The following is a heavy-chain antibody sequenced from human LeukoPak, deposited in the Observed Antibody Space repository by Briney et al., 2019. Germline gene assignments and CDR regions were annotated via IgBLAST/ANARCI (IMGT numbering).Heavy chain of an antibody. V-gene: IGHV3-48*03. D-gene: IGHD3-10*02. CDR2: ISSSGSTI. J-gene: IGHJ6*04. CDR3: AELGITMIGGV. Sequence: GGSLRLSRAASGFTFSSYAMSWVRQAPGKGLEWVSAISSSGSTIYYADSVKGRFTISRDNAKNSLYLQMNSLRAEDTAVYYCAELGITMIGGVWGKGTTVTISS. CDR1: GFTFSSYA.